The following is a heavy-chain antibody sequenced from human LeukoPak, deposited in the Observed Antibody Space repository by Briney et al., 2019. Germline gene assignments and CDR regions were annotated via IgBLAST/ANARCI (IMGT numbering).Heavy chain of an antibody. CDR1: GYTFTSYG. CDR2: ISAYNGNT. V-gene: IGHV1-18*01. D-gene: IGHD3-3*01. J-gene: IGHJ4*02. Sequence: ASVKVSCPASGYTFTSYGISWARQATGQGLEWMGWISAYNGNTNYAQKLQGRVTMTTDTSTSTAYRELRSLRSDDTAVYYCARDFWSGLKTSTDYWGQGTLVTVSS. CDR3: ARDFWSGLKTSTDY.